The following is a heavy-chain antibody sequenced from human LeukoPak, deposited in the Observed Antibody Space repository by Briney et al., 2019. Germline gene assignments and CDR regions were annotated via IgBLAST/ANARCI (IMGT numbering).Heavy chain of an antibody. Sequence: GGSLRLSCGASGFSVSNYWIHWVRQAPGKGLVWVSHINSYGSITTYADSVKGRFTISRDNAKNTLYLEMNSLRAEDTAVYYCARGNYFDYWGQGTLVTVSS. CDR3: ARGNYFDY. J-gene: IGHJ4*02. CDR2: INSYGSIT. V-gene: IGHV3-74*01. CDR1: GFSVSNYW.